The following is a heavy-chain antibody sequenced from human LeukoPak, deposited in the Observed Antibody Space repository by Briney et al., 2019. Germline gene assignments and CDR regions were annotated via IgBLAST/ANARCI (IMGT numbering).Heavy chain of an antibody. V-gene: IGHV1-8*01. Sequence: GASVKVSCKTSGYRFTSYDINWVRQTTGQGLEWMGWMNPHSGTTGYAQKFQGRLTLPRNTAISTAYLELSSLTSEDTAVYYCARGSENNFASSGPIGFWGQGTLVTVSS. CDR2: MNPHSGTT. J-gene: IGHJ4*02. CDR1: GYRFTSYD. CDR3: ARGSENNFASSGPIGF. D-gene: IGHD3-22*01.